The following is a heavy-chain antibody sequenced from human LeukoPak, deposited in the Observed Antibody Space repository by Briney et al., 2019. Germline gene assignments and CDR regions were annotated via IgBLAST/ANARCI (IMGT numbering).Heavy chain of an antibody. D-gene: IGHD6-19*01. CDR3: ARDLRRDTSGWDSQAVLDY. CDR2: ISAYNSNT. J-gene: IGHJ4*02. CDR1: GYTFTSYG. Sequence: ASVKVSCKASGYTFTSYGISWVRQAPGQGLEWMGWISAYNSNTNYAQKKLQGRVTMTTDTSTSTAYMELRSLRSDDTAVYYCARDLRRDTSGWDSQAVLDYWGQGTLVTVSS. V-gene: IGHV1-18*01.